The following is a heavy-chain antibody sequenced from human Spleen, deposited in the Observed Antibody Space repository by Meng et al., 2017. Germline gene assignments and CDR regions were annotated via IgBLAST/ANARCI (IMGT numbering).Heavy chain of an antibody. D-gene: IGHD3-9*01. CDR3: ARADDRLWFEY. Sequence: GGSLRLSCAASGFTFSNYSMNWVRQAPGKGLEWVSSISSSSRYTYYAASVRGRFTISRDNAKNSLYLQMNSLRAEDTAVYYCARADDRLWFEYWGQGTLVTVSS. V-gene: IGHV3-21*01. CDR1: GFTFSNYS. J-gene: IGHJ5*01. CDR2: ISSSSRYT.